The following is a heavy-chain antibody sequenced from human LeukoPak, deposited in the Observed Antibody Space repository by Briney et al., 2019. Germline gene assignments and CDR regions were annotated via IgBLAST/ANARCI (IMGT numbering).Heavy chain of an antibody. CDR1: GYTFTGYY. J-gene: IGHJ4*02. D-gene: IGHD4-17*01. CDR2: INPNSGDT. Sequence: ASVKVSCKASGYTFTGYYMHWVRQAPGQGLEWMGWINPNSGDTNYAHKFQGRVTMTRDTSISTVYMEMSGLRSDDTAVYYCARNGNSNGDYGGYYFDYWGQGTLVTVSS. V-gene: IGHV1-2*02. CDR3: ARNGNSNGDYGGYYFDY.